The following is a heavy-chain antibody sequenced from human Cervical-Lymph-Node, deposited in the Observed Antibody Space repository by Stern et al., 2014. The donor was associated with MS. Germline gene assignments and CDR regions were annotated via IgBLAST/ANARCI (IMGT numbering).Heavy chain of an antibody. V-gene: IGHV1-46*01. CDR2: INPTGDHSVGSA. Sequence: VQLVESGAEVKKPGASMKVACKASGYSFTRYYMQWVRQAPGQGLEWMGLINPTGDHSVGSASYAQKFQGRVTMTWDTSTSTAYMELSSLISDDTAVYYCARSFGGTYYFDYWGQGTPVTVSS. J-gene: IGHJ4*02. CDR3: ARSFGGTYYFDY. D-gene: IGHD3-16*01. CDR1: GYSFTRYY.